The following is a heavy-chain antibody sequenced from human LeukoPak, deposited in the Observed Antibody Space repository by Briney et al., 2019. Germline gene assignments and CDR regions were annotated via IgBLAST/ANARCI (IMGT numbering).Heavy chain of an antibody. CDR2: ISSNGGNT. CDR3: AREVVVIPPYYYYGMDV. D-gene: IGHD3-22*01. CDR1: GFTFSSYA. V-gene: IGHV3-64*01. J-gene: IGHJ6*02. Sequence: GGSLRLSCVTSGFTFSSYAMHWVRQAPGKGLEYVSTISSNGGNTYYGNSVKGRFTISRDNAKNSLYLQMNSLRAEDTAVYYCAREVVVIPPYYYYGMDVWGQGTTVTVSS.